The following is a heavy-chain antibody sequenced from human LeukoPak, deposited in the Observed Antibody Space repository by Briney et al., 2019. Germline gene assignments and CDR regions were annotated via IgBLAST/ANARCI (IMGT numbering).Heavy chain of an antibody. CDR1: GFTLSINN. V-gene: IGHV3-30*02. CDR2: VENNGNEK. CDR3: AKDFRWSFDY. Sequence: GGSLRLSCGASGFTLSINNMHWVREAPGKGLECVAFVENNGNEKYADSVRGRFTVSRENSRNTLYLQMNSLRNEDTAVYYCAKDFRWSFDYWGQGSLVTVSS. D-gene: IGHD3-3*01. J-gene: IGHJ4*02.